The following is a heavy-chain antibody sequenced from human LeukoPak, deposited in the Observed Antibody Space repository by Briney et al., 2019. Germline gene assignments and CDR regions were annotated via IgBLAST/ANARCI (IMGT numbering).Heavy chain of an antibody. CDR2: INGDGSSP. J-gene: IGHJ4*02. CDR3: AGATRGSFAIN. V-gene: IGHV3-74*03. Sequence: GGSLRLSCAASGFTFSSYLMHWVRHPPGKGLVWVSRINGDGSSPTYADSVKGRFTISRDNSKNTLYLQMNSLTTEDTAVYYCAGATRGSFAINWGQGTLVTVSS. CDR1: GFTFSSYL. D-gene: IGHD6-13*01.